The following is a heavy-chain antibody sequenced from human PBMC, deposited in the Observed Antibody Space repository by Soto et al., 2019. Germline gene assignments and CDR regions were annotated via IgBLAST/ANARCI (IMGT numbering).Heavy chain of an antibody. CDR1: GFTFGDYA. J-gene: IGHJ4*02. D-gene: IGHD3-16*02. V-gene: IGHV3-9*01. Sequence: EVQLVESGGGLVQPGRSLRLSCAASGFTFGDYAMQWVRQAPGKGLEWVSAISWNSGSIDYADSVKGRFTISRDNAKNSLYLQMNSLRAEDTAVYYCARDYAGYRFDYWGQGTLVTVSS. CDR3: ARDYAGYRFDY. CDR2: ISWNSGSI.